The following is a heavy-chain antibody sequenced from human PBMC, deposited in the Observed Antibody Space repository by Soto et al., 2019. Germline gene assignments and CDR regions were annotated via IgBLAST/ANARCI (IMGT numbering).Heavy chain of an antibody. J-gene: IGHJ4*02. D-gene: IGHD3-10*01. CDR1: GFSFSTYA. CDR3: ATDQGIY. V-gene: IGHV3-23*01. CDR2: ISGSGVST. Sequence: EVQLLESGGGLVQPGGSLRLSCAASGFSFSTYALSWVRQARGKGLEWVSAISGSGVSTYYADSVKGRFTISRDNSKNTLYLQMNSLRAEDTAIYYCATDQGIYWGQGTLVTVSS.